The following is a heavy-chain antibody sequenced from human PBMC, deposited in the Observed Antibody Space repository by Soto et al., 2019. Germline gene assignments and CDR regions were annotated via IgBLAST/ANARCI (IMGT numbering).Heavy chain of an antibody. Sequence: QVQLVQSGAEVKKPGASVKVSCKASGYTFTSYAMHWVRQAPGQRLEWMGWINAGNGNTKYSQKFQGRVTITRDPSASTAYMELSSLRSEDTAVYYCARLVGYYAPLDVWGQGTTVTVSS. CDR2: INAGNGNT. CDR1: GYTFTSYA. D-gene: IGHD3-3*01. V-gene: IGHV1-3*01. CDR3: ARLVGYYAPLDV. J-gene: IGHJ6*02.